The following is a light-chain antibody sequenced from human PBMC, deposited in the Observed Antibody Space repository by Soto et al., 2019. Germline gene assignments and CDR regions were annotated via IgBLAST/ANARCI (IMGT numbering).Light chain of an antibody. CDR3: LQDYNYPWT. Sequence: AIQMTQSPSSLSSSVGDRVTITCRASQGIRNDLGWYQQKPGKAPKLLIYAASSLQSGVPSRFSGSGSGTDSTLTISSLQPEDFATYYCLQDYNYPWTFGQGTKVDIK. CDR2: AAS. J-gene: IGKJ1*01. V-gene: IGKV1-6*01. CDR1: QGIRND.